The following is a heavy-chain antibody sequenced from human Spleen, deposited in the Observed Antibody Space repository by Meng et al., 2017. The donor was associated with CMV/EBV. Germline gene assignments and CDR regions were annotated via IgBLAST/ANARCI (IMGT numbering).Heavy chain of an antibody. CDR3: ARYYYGSGSSSSFDY. D-gene: IGHD3-10*01. CDR2: IYYSGST. V-gene: IGHV4-59*01. J-gene: IGHJ4*02. CDR1: GGSISSYY. Sequence: SETLSLTCTVSGGSISSYYWSWIRQPPGKGLEWIGYIYYSGSTNYNPSLKRRVTMSVDTSKSHFSLNLNSVTAADTAVYSCARYYYGSGSSSSFDYWGQGTLVTVSS.